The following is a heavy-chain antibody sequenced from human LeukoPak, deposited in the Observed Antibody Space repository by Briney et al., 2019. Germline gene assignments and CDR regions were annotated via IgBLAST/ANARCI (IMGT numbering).Heavy chain of an antibody. D-gene: IGHD3-9*01. J-gene: IGHJ4*02. V-gene: IGHV4-34*01. CDR3: ARGQRYFD. CDR2: IYHSGNT. CDR1: GGSFSGYY. Sequence: SETLSLTCAVYGGSFSGYYWSWIRQPPGKGLEWIGEIYHSGNTNYNPSLKSRVTISVDTSKNQFSLKLTSVTAADTAVYYCARGQRYFDWGQGTLVTVSS.